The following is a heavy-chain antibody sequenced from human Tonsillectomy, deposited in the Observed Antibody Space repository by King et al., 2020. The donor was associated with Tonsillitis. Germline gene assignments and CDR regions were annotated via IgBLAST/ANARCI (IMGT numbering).Heavy chain of an antibody. V-gene: IGHV4-38-2*01. CDR1: GYSISSGYY. D-gene: IGHD4-17*01. J-gene: IGHJ4*02. CDR3: ARRGYGDLSFDY. CDR2: IYHSGGT. Sequence: QLQESGPGLVKPSETLSLTCAVSGYSISSGYYWGWIRQPPGKGLEWIGSIYHSGGTYYNPSLKSRVTISVETSKNHFSLKLSSVTAADPAVYYCARRGYGDLSFDYWGQGTLVTVSS.